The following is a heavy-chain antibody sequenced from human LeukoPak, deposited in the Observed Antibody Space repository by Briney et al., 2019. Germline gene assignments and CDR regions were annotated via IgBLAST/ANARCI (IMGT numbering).Heavy chain of an antibody. V-gene: IGHV3-7*03. Sequence: PGGSLRLSCAASGFTFSSYWMSWVRQAPGKGLEGVANIKQDGSEKYYVDSVKGRFTISRDNAKNSLYLQMNSLRAEDTAVYYCARRGGGDYDWYFDLWGRGTLVTVSS. CDR2: IKQDGSEK. CDR3: ARRGGGDYDWYFDL. D-gene: IGHD4-17*01. J-gene: IGHJ2*01. CDR1: GFTFSSYW.